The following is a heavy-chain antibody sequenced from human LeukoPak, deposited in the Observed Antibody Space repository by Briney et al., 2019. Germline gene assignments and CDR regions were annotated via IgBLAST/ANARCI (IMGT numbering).Heavy chain of an antibody. CDR3: AREPDLGILDY. Sequence: PSETLSLTCTVSGGSISSGGYYWSWIRQPPGKGLEWIGYIYHSGSTYYNPSLKSRVTISVDRSKNQFSLKLSSVTAADTAVYYCAREPDLGILDYWGQGTLVTVSS. J-gene: IGHJ4*02. CDR2: IYHSGST. D-gene: IGHD7-27*01. V-gene: IGHV4-30-2*01. CDR1: GGSISSGGYY.